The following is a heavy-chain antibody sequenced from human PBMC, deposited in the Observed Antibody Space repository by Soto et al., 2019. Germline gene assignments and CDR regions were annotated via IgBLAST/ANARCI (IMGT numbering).Heavy chain of an antibody. V-gene: IGHV1-18*01. CDR3: AIPRREQWLPWDAFDI. CDR1: GYTFTSYG. D-gene: IGHD6-19*01. Sequence: ASVKVSCKASGYTFTSYGISWVRQAPGQGLEWMGWISAYNGNTNYAQKLQGRVTMTTDTSTSTAYMELRSLRSDDTAVYYCAIPRREQWLPWDAFDIWGQGTMVTVSS. CDR2: ISAYNGNT. J-gene: IGHJ3*02.